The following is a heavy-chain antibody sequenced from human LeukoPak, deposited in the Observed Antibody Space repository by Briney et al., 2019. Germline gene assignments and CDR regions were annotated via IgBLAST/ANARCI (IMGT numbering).Heavy chain of an antibody. V-gene: IGHV3-7*01. Sequence: GGSLRLSCAASGFIFSDYWMSWVRQAPGKGLEWVANIKEGGSEKYYVDSVKGRFTISRDNAKNSLYLQMNRLRAEDTAIYYCARAYSSNWYDAFDLWGQGTMVTVSS. CDR2: IKEGGSEK. CDR3: ARAYSSNWYDAFDL. J-gene: IGHJ3*01. CDR1: GFIFSDYW. D-gene: IGHD6-13*01.